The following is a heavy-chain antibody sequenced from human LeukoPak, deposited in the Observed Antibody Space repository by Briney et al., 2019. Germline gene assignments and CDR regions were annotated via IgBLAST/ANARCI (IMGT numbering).Heavy chain of an antibody. CDR1: GFTFSSYG. CDR2: ISYDGSNK. Sequence: GRSLRLSCAASGFTFSSYGMHWVRQAPGKGLEWVAVISYDGSNKYYADSVKGRFTISRDNSKNTLYLQMNSLRAEDTALYYCAKGTYSSVDGYFDYWGQGTLVTVSS. CDR3: AKGTYSSVDGYFDY. V-gene: IGHV3-30*18. D-gene: IGHD6-25*01. J-gene: IGHJ4*02.